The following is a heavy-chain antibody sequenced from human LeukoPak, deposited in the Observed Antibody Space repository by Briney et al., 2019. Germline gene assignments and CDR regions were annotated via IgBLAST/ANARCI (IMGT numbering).Heavy chain of an antibody. D-gene: IGHD6-19*01. V-gene: IGHV4-39*07. CDR2: IYYSGST. CDR3: ARRFRSSSGWFFDY. CDR1: GGSISSSSYY. Sequence: PSETLSLTCTVSGGSISSSSYYWGWIRQPPGKGLEWIGSIYYSGSTYYNPSLKSRVTISVDTSKNQFSLKLSSATAADTAVYYCARRFRSSSGWFFDYWGQGTLVTVSS. J-gene: IGHJ4*02.